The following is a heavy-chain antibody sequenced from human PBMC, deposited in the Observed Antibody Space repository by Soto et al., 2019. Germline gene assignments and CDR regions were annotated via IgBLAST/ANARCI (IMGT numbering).Heavy chain of an antibody. CDR2: INHSGST. J-gene: IGHJ4*02. CDR1: GGSFSGYY. CDR3: ASGTSMTGAVQGYAPGQDFFDS. V-gene: IGHV4-34*01. D-gene: IGHD1-1*01. Sequence: HVQLQQWGAGLLKPSEPLSLTCAVYGGSFSGYYWSWIRQPPGNGLELIGGINHSGSTNQNPSVKGRVTISLDTSTNQCSLRLRSITAADTAVYYCASGTSMTGAVQGYAPGQDFFDSWGQGTLVTVSS.